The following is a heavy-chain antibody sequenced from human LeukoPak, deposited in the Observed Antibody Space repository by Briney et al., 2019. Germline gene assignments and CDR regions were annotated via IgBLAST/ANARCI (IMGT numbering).Heavy chain of an antibody. V-gene: IGHV3-15*01. D-gene: IGHD3-22*01. J-gene: IGHJ4*02. CDR2: IKSKIDGGTT. CDR1: GFTFSNAW. CDR3: TTVGSVVVNDY. Sequence: GGSLRLSCAASGFTFSNAWMSWVRQAPGKGLEWVGRIKSKIDGGTTDYAAPVKGRFTISRDDSKNTLDLHINSLKTEDTAVYYCTTVGSVVVNDYWGQGTLVTVSS.